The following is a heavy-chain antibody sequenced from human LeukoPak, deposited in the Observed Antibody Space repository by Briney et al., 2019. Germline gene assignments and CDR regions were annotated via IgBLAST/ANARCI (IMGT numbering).Heavy chain of an antibody. CDR1: GFTFSNHW. Sequence: GGSLRLSCAVSGFTFSNHWMYWVRQVPGKGLVCVSAIKTDGTITNYADSVKGRFTISRDKAKNTLYLQMNGLRAEDTAIYYCVTTWGDYWGQGTQVTVSS. V-gene: IGHV3-74*01. J-gene: IGHJ4*02. CDR2: IKTDGTIT. CDR3: VTTWGDY. D-gene: IGHD3-16*01.